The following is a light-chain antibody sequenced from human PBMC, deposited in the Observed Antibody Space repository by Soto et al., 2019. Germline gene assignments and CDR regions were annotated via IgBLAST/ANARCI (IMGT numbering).Light chain of an antibody. CDR1: SSDVGGYNY. CDR2: EVN. V-gene: IGLV2-8*01. Sequence: QSALTQPPSASGSPGQSVAISCTGTSSDVGGYNYVSWYQQHPGKAPKLMIYEVNKRPSGVPDRFSGSRSGSSASLAITGLQAEDEADYYCQSYDNSLSGFYVFGTGTKLTVL. CDR3: QSYDNSLSGFYV. J-gene: IGLJ1*01.